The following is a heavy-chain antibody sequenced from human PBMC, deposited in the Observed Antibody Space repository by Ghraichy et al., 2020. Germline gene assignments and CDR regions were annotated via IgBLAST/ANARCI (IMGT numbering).Heavy chain of an antibody. Sequence: SETLSLTCAVYGGSFSGYYWSWIRQPPGKGLEWIGEINHSGSTNYNPSLKSRVTISVDTSKNQFSLKLSSVTAADTAVYYCARGPRNYYGSGYYFDYWGQGTLVTVSS. CDR1: GGSFSGYY. CDR3: ARGPRNYYGSGYYFDY. D-gene: IGHD3-10*01. CDR2: INHSGST. V-gene: IGHV4-34*01. J-gene: IGHJ4*02.